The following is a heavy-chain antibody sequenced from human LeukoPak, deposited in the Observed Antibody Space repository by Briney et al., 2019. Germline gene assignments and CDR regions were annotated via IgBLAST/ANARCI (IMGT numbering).Heavy chain of an antibody. CDR2: INPNSGGT. Sequence: ASVKVSCKASGYTFTGYYMHWVRQAPGQGLEWMGWINPNSGGTNYAQKFQGRVTMTRDTSISTAYMELSRLRSDDMAVYYCARDLGYCSSTSCYSGILGYWGQGTLVTVSS. CDR1: GYTFTGYY. J-gene: IGHJ4*02. V-gene: IGHV1-2*02. D-gene: IGHD2-2*01. CDR3: ARDLGYCSSTSCYSGILGY.